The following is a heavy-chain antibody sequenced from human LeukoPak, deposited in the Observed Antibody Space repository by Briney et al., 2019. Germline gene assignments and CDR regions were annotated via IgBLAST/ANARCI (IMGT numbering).Heavy chain of an antibody. Sequence: SETLSLTCTVSGGSISSYYWGWIRQPPGKGLEWIGSIYYSGSTYYNPSLKSRVTISVDTSKNQFSLKLSSVTAADTAVYYCARHFDYGSGYYYMDVWGKGTTVTISS. D-gene: IGHD3-10*01. J-gene: IGHJ6*03. CDR3: ARHFDYGSGYYYMDV. CDR1: GGSISSYY. V-gene: IGHV4-39*01. CDR2: IYYSGST.